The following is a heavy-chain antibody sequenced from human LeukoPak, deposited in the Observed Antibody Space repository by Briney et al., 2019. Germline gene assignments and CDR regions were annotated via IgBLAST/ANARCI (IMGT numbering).Heavy chain of an antibody. CDR1: GGSFSGYY. J-gene: IGHJ4*02. CDR2: INHSGST. D-gene: IGHD3-3*02. Sequence: SETLSLTCAVYGGSFSGYYWSWIRQPPGKGLEWIGEINHSGSTNYNPSLESRVTISVDTSKNQFSLKLSSVTAADTAVYYCARGDVSRGLGYWGQGTLVTVSS. V-gene: IGHV4-34*01. CDR3: ARGDVSRGLGY.